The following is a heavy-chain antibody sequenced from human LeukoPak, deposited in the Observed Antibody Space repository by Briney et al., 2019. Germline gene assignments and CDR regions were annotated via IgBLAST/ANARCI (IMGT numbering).Heavy chain of an antibody. CDR1: GFTFSSYE. V-gene: IGHV3-23*01. D-gene: IGHD2-2*02. J-gene: IGHJ4*02. Sequence: GGSLRLSCAASGFTFSSYEMNWVRQAPGKGLEWVSSISGSGAMTYYADSVKGRFTISRDNAMDTLYLQMNSLRADDTAVYYCAKASRRHCGSTVCYTLDYWGQGTLVTVSS. CDR2: ISGSGAMT. CDR3: AKASRRHCGSTVCYTLDY.